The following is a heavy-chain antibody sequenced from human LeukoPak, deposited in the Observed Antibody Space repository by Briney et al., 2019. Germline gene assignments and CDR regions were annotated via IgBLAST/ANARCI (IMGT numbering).Heavy chain of an antibody. J-gene: IGHJ3*02. V-gene: IGHV3-64*01. CDR1: GFTFSSYT. Sequence: GGSLRLSCAASGFTFSSYTMHWVRQAPGRRLEYVSAINYNGGNTYYGSSVKGRFTISRDNSKNTLYLQMGSLRAEDTAVYYCARFTGNAFDIWGQGTMVTVSS. CDR3: ARFTGNAFDI. CDR2: INYNGGNT. D-gene: IGHD3-10*01.